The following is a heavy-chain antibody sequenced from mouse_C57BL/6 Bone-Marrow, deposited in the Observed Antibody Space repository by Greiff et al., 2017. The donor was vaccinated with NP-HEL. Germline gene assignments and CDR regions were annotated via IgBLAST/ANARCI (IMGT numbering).Heavy chain of an antibody. CDR2: IDPEDGET. J-gene: IGHJ1*03. V-gene: IGHV14-2*01. CDR3: ARGITTVVADWYFDV. Sequence: EVQLQESGAELVKPGASVKLSCTASGFNIKDYYMHWVKQRTEQGLEWIGRIDPEDGETKYAPKFQGKATITADTSSNTAYLQLSSLTSEDTAVYYCARGITTVVADWYFDVWGTGTTVTVSS. D-gene: IGHD1-1*01. CDR1: GFNIKDYY.